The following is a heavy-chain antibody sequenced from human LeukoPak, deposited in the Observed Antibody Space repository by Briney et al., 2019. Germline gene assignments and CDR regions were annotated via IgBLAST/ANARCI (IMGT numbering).Heavy chain of an antibody. CDR2: FSNSGTT. D-gene: IGHD7-27*01. J-gene: IGHJ4*02. CDR1: GASISDYH. Sequence: SETLSLTCTVSGASISDYHWSWIRQPPGKGLEWIGFFSNSGTTNYNPSLKSRVTMSVDTSKNQFSLKLSSVTAADTAVYYCARGSNWGDYWGQGTLATASS. CDR3: ARGSNWGDY. V-gene: IGHV4-59*12.